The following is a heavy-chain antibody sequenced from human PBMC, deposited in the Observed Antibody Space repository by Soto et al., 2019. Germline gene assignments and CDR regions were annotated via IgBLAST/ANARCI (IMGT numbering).Heavy chain of an antibody. Sequence: GGSLRLSCTASGFTFSSYSLNWVRQAPGKGLEWVSSISSGSSFIYYADSLKGRFTISRDNAKNSLYLQMDSLRAEDTAVYYCARGLVYSSGSSHYMDVWGKGTTVTVSS. V-gene: IGHV3-21*01. CDR1: GFTFSSYS. D-gene: IGHD6-19*01. CDR2: ISSGSSFI. J-gene: IGHJ6*03. CDR3: ARGLVYSSGSSHYMDV.